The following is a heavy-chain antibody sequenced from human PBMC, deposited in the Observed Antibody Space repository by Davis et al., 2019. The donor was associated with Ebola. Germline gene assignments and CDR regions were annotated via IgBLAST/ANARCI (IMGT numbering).Heavy chain of an antibody. CDR3: ARARSLAAAGMGFDY. J-gene: IGHJ4*02. CDR2: YYYTGST. V-gene: IGHV4-61*08. CDR1: GGFVSSGGYS. D-gene: IGHD6-13*01. Sequence: MPSETLSLTCAVSGGFVSSGGYSWNWIRQPPGKGLEWIGNYYYTGSTYYSPSLRSRVTISVDTSKNQFSLKLSSVTAADTAVYYCARARSLAAAGMGFDYWGQGTLVTVSS.